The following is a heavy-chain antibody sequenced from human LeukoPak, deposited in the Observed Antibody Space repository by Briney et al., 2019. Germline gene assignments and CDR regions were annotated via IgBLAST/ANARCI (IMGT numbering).Heavy chain of an antibody. CDR3: AKDLNWGGR. CDR1: GFTFSSYG. J-gene: IGHJ4*02. CDR2: IRYDGSNK. D-gene: IGHD3-16*01. Sequence: GGSLRLSCAASGFTFSSYGMHWVRQAPGKGLEWVAFIRYDGSNKYYADSVKGRFTISRDNSKNTVYLQMNSLRAEDTAVYYCAKDLNWGGRWGQGTLVTVSS. V-gene: IGHV3-30*02.